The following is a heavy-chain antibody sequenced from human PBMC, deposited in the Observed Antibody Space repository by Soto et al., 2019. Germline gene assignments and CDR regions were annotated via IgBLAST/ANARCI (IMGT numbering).Heavy chain of an antibody. CDR1: GGSFSSYA. D-gene: IGHD6-19*01. Sequence: QVQLVQSGAEVKKPGSSVKVSCKASGGSFSSYAISWVRQAPVQGLEWMGGIIPIFGAPTYAQKFQGRVTLIADKSTSTAYMALSSLRSEDTALYYCARAGPVSGNHAFDIWGQGTLVTVSS. CDR3: ARAGPVSGNHAFDI. CDR2: IIPIFGAP. V-gene: IGHV1-69*06. J-gene: IGHJ3*02.